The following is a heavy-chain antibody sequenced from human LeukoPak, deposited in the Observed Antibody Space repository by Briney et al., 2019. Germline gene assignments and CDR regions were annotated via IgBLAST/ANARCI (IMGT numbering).Heavy chain of an antibody. CDR3: AKSTSDYYDSSGLFDF. Sequence: PGGSLRLSCAASGFTFSSYAMSWVRQAPGKGLEWVSAISGSGGSTYYADSVKGRFTISRDNSKNTLYLQMNSLRAEDTAVYYCAKSTSDYYDSSGLFDFWGQGTLVTVSS. CDR1: GFTFSSYA. CDR2: ISGSGGST. J-gene: IGHJ4*02. D-gene: IGHD3-22*01. V-gene: IGHV3-23*01.